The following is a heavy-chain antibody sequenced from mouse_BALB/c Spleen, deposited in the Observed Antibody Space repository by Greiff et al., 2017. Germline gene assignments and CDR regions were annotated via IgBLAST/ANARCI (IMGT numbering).Heavy chain of an antibody. CDR2: IDPANGNT. D-gene: IGHD1-1*01. CDR3: DSTVENAMDY. Sequence: VHVKQSGAELVKPGASVKLSCTASGFNIKDTYMHWVKQRPEQGLEWIGRIDPANGNTKYDPKFQGKATITADTSSNTAYLQLSSLTTEDTAVYYCDSTVENAMDYWGQGTSVTVSS. J-gene: IGHJ4*01. V-gene: IGHV14-3*02. CDR1: GFNIKDTY.